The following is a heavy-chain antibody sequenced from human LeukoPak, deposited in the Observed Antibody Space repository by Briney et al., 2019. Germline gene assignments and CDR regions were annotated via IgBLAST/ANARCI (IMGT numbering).Heavy chain of an antibody. V-gene: IGHV3-21*04. CDR1: GFTFSSYS. Sequence: PGGSLRLSCAGSGFTFSSYSMNWVRQAPGKGLEWVSFISSSSSYRYYTDSVKGRFTISRDNAKNSLYLQMNSLGAEDTAVYYCAKRYCSSTSCREYYFDYWGQGTLVTVSS. CDR2: ISSSSSYR. CDR3: AKRYCSSTSCREYYFDY. D-gene: IGHD2-2*01. J-gene: IGHJ4*02.